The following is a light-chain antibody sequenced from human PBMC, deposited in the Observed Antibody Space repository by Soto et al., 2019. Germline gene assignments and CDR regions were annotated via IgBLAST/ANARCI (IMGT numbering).Light chain of an antibody. J-gene: IGLJ1*01. CDR3: GSYTGTIYV. CDR1: SGDVGVYKF. V-gene: IGLV2-14*01. CDR2: EVS. Sequence: LTQPASVSGSPGQSITISCTGTSGDVGVYKFVSWYQQHPGKAPKLIIYEVSNRPSGVSSRFSGSMSGNTASLTISGLQAEDEADYYCGSYTGTIYVFGTGTKVTVL.